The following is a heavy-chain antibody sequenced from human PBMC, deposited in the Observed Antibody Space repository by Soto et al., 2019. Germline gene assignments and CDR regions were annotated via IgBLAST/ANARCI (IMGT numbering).Heavy chain of an antibody. Sequence: ASVKGSCKASGYTFTSYGISWVRQAPGQGLERMGWISAYNGNTNYAQKFQGRVTITSDESTSTAYMELSSLRSEDTAVYYCEREFGVPTYYDFWSGPGNWFDPWGQGTLVSVSS. V-gene: IGHV1-18*01. J-gene: IGHJ5*02. CDR3: EREFGVPTYYDFWSGPGNWFDP. D-gene: IGHD3-3*01. CDR1: GYTFTSYG. CDR2: ISAYNGNT.